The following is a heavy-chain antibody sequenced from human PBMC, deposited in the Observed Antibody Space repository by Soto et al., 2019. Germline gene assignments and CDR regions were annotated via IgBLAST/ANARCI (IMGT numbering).Heavy chain of an antibody. CDR1: GFTFTSSA. V-gene: IGHV1-58*01. CDR3: ARDLHDFTNGVCLPNWFDP. J-gene: IGHJ5*02. Sequence: SVKVSYKASGFTFTSSAVQWVRQARGQRLEWIGWIVVGSGNTNYAQKFQERVTITTDMSTSTAYMELRSLRSDDTAVYYCARDLHDFTNGVCLPNWFDPWRQGTLVTVSS. CDR2: IVVGSGNT. D-gene: IGHD2-8*01.